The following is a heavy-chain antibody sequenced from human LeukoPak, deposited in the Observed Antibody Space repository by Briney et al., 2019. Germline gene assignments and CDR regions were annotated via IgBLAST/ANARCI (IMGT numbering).Heavy chain of an antibody. CDR3: AGDRDNYMDV. CDR2: IYNAGNT. CDR1: GFNVRNNY. J-gene: IGHJ6*03. Sequence: AGGSLRLSCAASGFNVRNNYMSWVRQGPGKGLEWVSVIYNAGNTDYADSVKGRFTISRGTSKNTLYLQMDSLRVEDMAVYFCAGDRDNYMDVWGKGTTVTISS. V-gene: IGHV3-66*01.